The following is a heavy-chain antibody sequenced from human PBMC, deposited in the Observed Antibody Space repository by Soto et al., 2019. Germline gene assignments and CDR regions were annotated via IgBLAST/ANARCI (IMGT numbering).Heavy chain of an antibody. CDR1: GGSISNFY. D-gene: IGHD3-9*01. J-gene: IGHJ6*03. CDR2: VYYTGST. CDR3: ARTVLGPDLLADSFVDYYYYMDV. Sequence: QVQLQESGPGLVRPSETLSLTCTVSGGSISNFYWSWIRQPPGKGLEWIGYVYYTGSTSYNPSLKRRVTFSADSSRGQFSLRLNSVTAADTAVHYCARTVLGPDLLADSFVDYYYYMDVWGQGTTVTVSS. V-gene: IGHV4-59*08.